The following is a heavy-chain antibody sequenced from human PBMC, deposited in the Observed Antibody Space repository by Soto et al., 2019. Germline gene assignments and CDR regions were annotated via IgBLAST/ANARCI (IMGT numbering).Heavy chain of an antibody. J-gene: IGHJ4*02. D-gene: IGHD5-18*01. CDR2: ISAFNGNT. CDR1: GYTFISYG. Sequence: GPEVKKPGASVKVSCKASGYTFISYGISWLRQAPGQGLEWMGRISAFNGNTNYAQKVQGRVTMTTDTFTSTAYMELRSLRSDDTAVYFCAREDTAVALDYWGQGTLVSVSS. CDR3: AREDTAVALDY. V-gene: IGHV1-18*01.